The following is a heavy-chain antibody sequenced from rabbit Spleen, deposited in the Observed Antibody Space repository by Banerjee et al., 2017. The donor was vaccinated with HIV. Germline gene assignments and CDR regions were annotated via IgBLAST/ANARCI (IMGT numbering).Heavy chain of an antibody. CDR1: GLSFSGSQH. Sequence: QSLEESGGDLVKPGASLTLTCTASGLSFSGSQHMCWVRQAPGKGLEWIACIYVGSSGGTYYASWAKGRFTISKPSSTTVDLKMTSLTAADTATYFCARGDTAAGYYFSIRYGVDLWGQGTLVTVS. V-gene: IGHV1S40*01. CDR3: ARGDTAAGYYFSIRYGVDL. CDR2: IYVGSSGGT. J-gene: IGHJ6*01. D-gene: IGHD1-1*01.